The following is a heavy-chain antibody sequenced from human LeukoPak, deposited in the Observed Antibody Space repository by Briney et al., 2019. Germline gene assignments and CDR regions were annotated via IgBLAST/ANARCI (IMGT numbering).Heavy chain of an antibody. CDR1: GFTFSSYG. J-gene: IGHJ6*03. CDR2: ISGSGGST. D-gene: IGHD5/OR15-5a*01. CDR3: ASKGVYSVYDSEGLYYYYYMDV. V-gene: IGHV3-23*01. Sequence: GGSLRLSCAASGFTFSSYGMSWDRQAPGKVLEWVSAISGSGGSTCYADSVKGRFTISRDTSKNTLYLQMNSLRAEDTVVYYGASKGVYSVYDSEGLYYYYYMDVWGKGSTVTISS.